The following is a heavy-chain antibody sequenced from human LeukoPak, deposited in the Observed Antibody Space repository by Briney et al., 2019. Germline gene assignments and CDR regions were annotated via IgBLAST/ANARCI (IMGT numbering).Heavy chain of an antibody. Sequence: PGGSLRLSCAASGFTFSSYAMSWVRQAPGKGLEWVSAISGSGGSTYYADSVKGRFTISRDNSKNTLYLQMNSLGAEDTAVYYCAKGSPADIVVVVAAIELWGQGTLVTVSS. CDR3: AKGSPADIVVVVAAIEL. J-gene: IGHJ4*02. V-gene: IGHV3-23*01. CDR2: ISGSGGST. D-gene: IGHD2-15*01. CDR1: GFTFSSYA.